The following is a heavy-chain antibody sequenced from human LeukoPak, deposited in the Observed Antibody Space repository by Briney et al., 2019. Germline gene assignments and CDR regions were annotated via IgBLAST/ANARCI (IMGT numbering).Heavy chain of an antibody. Sequence: GSLRLSCAASGSIFSSYGIHWVRQPPGKGLEWIGEINHSGSTNYNPSLKSRVTISVHTSKNQFSLMLGSVTAADTAVYYCARGGGNYYPDYWGQGTLVTVSS. J-gene: IGHJ4*02. V-gene: IGHV4-34*01. D-gene: IGHD1-26*01. CDR3: ARGGGNYYPDY. CDR1: GSIFSSYG. CDR2: INHSGST.